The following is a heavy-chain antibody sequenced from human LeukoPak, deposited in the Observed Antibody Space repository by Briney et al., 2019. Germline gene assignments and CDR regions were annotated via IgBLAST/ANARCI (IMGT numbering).Heavy chain of an antibody. CDR2: TYYRGSS. D-gene: IGHD5-24*01. Sequence: LXXTCVVXXXXXXXXXWTXXRXPXGXXLXXIGYTYYRGSSSFNPSLRSRVAISVDMPKNQVSLKLTSVTAADTAVYYCARERLVDLATIFDYWGQGALVTVSS. CDR3: ARERLVDLATIFDY. V-gene: IGHV4-59*01. CDR1: XXXXXXXX. J-gene: IGHJ4*02.